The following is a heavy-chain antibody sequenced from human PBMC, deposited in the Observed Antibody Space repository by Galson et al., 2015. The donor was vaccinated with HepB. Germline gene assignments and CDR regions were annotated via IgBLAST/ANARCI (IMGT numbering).Heavy chain of an antibody. V-gene: IGHV3-33*08. CDR1: GFTFSSNN. CDR2: IWFDGTNK. Sequence: SLRLSCAASGFTFSSNNMHWVRQAPGKGLEWVAVIWFDGTNKYHADSVKGRFTISRDNSKNTLFLQMSSLRAEDTAVYYCARDKEYVMDVWGQGTTVTVSS. J-gene: IGHJ6*02. CDR3: ARDKEYVMDV.